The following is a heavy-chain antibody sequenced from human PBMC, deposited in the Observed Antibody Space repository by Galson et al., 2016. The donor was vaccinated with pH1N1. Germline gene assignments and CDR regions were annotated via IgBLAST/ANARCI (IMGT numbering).Heavy chain of an antibody. CDR1: GFTFKNYD. D-gene: IGHD2/OR15-2a*01. CDR3: AKDYRESTSSARAFDI. Sequence: LRLSCAASGFTFKNYDMTWVRQAPWKGLEWVSTLSGSGNSTYYGDSVRGRFTISRDNSKNTLYLQMNTLKVDDTAVYYCAKDYRESTSSARAFDIWGQGTLVTVSS. CDR2: LSGSGNST. V-gene: IGHV3-23*01. J-gene: IGHJ3*02.